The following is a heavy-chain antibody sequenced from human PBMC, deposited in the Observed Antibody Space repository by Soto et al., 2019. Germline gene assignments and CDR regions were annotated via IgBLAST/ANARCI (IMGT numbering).Heavy chain of an antibody. J-gene: IGHJ6*02. V-gene: IGHV3-23*01. CDR1: GFTFSSYA. CDR3: AKQGYFAVYQLLWPTDV. D-gene: IGHD2-2*01. Sequence: GGSLRLSCAASGFTFSSYAMSWVRQAPGKGLEWVSAISGSGGSTYYADSVKGRFTISRDNSKNTLYLQMNSLRAEDTAVYYCAKQGYFAVYQLLWPTDVWGQGTTVTVSS. CDR2: ISGSGGST.